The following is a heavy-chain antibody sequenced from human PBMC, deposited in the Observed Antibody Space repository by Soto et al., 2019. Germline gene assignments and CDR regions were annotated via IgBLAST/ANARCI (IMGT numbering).Heavy chain of an antibody. V-gene: IGHV4-59*01. J-gene: IGHJ4*02. CDR3: ARRYGGNFDY. Sequence: QVQLQESAPGLVKPTETLSLTCTVSGGSISSYYWSWIRQPPGKGLEWIGYSYYIGSNNYNPSLKSRVTISVDTSKNQYSLQLSAVTAADTVVYYCARRYGGNFDYWGQGTLVTVSS. CDR1: GGSISSYY. CDR2: SYYIGSN. D-gene: IGHD3-16*01.